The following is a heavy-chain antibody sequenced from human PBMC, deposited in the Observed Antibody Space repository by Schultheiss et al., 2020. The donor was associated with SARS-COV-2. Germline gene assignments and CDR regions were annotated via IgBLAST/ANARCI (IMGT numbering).Heavy chain of an antibody. CDR3: ARGAYSSSWSVGRWFDP. CDR2: ISAYNGNT. CDR1: GYTFTSYG. D-gene: IGHD6-13*01. V-gene: IGHV1-18*04. J-gene: IGHJ5*02. Sequence: ASVKVSCKASGYTFTSYGISWVRQAPGQGLEWMGWISAYNGNTNYAQKLQGRVTMTTDTSTSTAYMELRSLRSEDTAVYYCARGAYSSSWSVGRWFDPWGQGTLVTVSS.